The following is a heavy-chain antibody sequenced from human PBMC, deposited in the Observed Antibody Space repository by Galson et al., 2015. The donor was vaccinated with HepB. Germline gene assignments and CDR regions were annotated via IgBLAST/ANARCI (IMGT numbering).Heavy chain of an antibody. CDR1: GYTFTSYA. CDR2: INAGNGNT. D-gene: IGHD1-26*01. V-gene: IGHV1-3*01. J-gene: IGHJ5*02. CDR3: AREVPGDTLKYYSGSYSFDP. Sequence: SVKVSCKASGYTFTSYAMHWVRQAPGQRLEWMGWINAGNGNTKYSQKFQGRVTITRDTSASTAYMELSSLRSEDTAVYYCAREVPGDTLKYYSGSYSFDPWGQGTLVTVSS.